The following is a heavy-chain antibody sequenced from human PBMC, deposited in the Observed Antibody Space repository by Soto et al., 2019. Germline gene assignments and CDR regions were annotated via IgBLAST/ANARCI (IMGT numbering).Heavy chain of an antibody. Sequence: QVLLEQWGAGLLKPSETLSLTCAVYGGSFSGYYLTWIRQPPGRGLEWLGEINHSGITDYNPSLKSRVSISIDTSKNQFSLKLNSVTAADTAVYYCAVGPRMWLAGGGYWGQGTLVTVSS. D-gene: IGHD6-19*01. V-gene: IGHV4-34*01. CDR2: INHSGIT. CDR3: AVGPRMWLAGGGY. J-gene: IGHJ4*02. CDR1: GGSFSGYY.